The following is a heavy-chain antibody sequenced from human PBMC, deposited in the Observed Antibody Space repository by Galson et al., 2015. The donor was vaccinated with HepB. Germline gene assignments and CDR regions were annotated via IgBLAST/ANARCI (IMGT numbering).Heavy chain of an antibody. CDR3: ARRRDKSYYYYGMDV. Sequence: SVKVSCKASGGTFSRYTISWVRQAPGQGLEWMGRIIPILGIANYAQKFQGRVTITADKSTSTAYMELSSLRSEDTAVYYCARRRDKSYYYYGMDVWGQGTTVTVSS. D-gene: IGHD2-21*01. V-gene: IGHV1-69*02. CDR2: IIPILGIA. J-gene: IGHJ6*02. CDR1: GGTFSRYT.